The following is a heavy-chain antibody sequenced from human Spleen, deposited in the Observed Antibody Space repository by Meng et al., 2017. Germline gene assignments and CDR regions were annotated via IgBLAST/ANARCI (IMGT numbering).Heavy chain of an antibody. CDR3: TIYTSGNI. V-gene: IGHV3-74*03. CDR1: GFTFSSYN. D-gene: IGHD6-19*01. Sequence: GESLKISCAASGFTFSSYNMHWVRQTPGEGLVWVSRINTDASITTYADSVKGRFTISRDDAKNTAYLEMNSLKTEDTALYYCTIYTSGNIWGQGTMVTVSS. CDR2: INTDASIT. J-gene: IGHJ3*02.